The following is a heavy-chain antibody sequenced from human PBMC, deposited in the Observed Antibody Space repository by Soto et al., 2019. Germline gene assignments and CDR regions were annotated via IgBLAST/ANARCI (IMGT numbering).Heavy chain of an antibody. Sequence: QVQLVQSGAEVKKPGASVKVSCKASGYTFTSYGISWVRQAPGQELEWMGWISAYNGNTNYAQKLQGRVTMTTDTSTSTAYMELRSLRSDDTAVYYCARVPPLYCSSTSCYSYYYGMDVWGQGTTVTVSS. CDR3: ARVPPLYCSSTSCYSYYYGMDV. D-gene: IGHD2-2*01. J-gene: IGHJ6*02. V-gene: IGHV1-18*01. CDR2: ISAYNGNT. CDR1: GYTFTSYG.